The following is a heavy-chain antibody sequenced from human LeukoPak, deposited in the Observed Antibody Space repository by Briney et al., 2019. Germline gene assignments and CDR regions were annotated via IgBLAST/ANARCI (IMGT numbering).Heavy chain of an antibody. V-gene: IGHV1-3*01. J-gene: IGHJ4*02. CDR2: IIAGNGNT. D-gene: IGHD3-10*01. CDR1: GYTFTSYA. CDR3: ARDGDYYGSGSYDY. Sequence: ASVKVSCKASGYTFTSYAMHWVRQAPGQRLEWMGWIIAGNGNTKYSQKFQGRVTITRDTSASTAYMELSSLRSEDTAVYYCARDGDYYGSGSYDYWGQGTLVTVSS.